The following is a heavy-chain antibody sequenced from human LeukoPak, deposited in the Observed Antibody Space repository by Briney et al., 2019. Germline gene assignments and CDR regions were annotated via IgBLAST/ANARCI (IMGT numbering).Heavy chain of an antibody. CDR2: ISSSGSYI. V-gene: IGHV3-21*01. D-gene: IGHD2-21*02. CDR1: GFTFSNYN. Sequence: GESLRLSCAASGFTFSNYNMNWVRRAPGKGLEWVSSISSSGSYIYYADSMKGRFTISRDNAKNSLYLQMNSLRAEDTAVYYCASRASCGGDCYQFDYWGQGTLVTVSS. J-gene: IGHJ4*02. CDR3: ASRASCGGDCYQFDY.